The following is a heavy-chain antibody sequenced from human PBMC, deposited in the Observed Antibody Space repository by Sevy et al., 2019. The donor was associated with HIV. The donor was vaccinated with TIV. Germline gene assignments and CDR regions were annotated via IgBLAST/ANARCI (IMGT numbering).Heavy chain of an antibody. D-gene: IGHD3-10*01. CDR2: INHSGST. CDR3: ARGARYYGSGSYRNWFDP. Sequence: SETLSLTCAVYGGSFSGYYWSWIRQPPGKGLEWIGEINHSGSTNYNPSLKSRVTISVDTSKNQCSLKLSSVTAADTAVYYCARGARYYGSGSYRNWFDPWGQGTLVTVSS. J-gene: IGHJ5*02. CDR1: GGSFSGYY. V-gene: IGHV4-34*01.